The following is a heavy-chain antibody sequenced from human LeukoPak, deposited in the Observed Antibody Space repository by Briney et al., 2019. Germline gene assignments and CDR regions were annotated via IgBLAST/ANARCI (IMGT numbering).Heavy chain of an antibody. D-gene: IGHD2-2*01. CDR3: ASGYCSSTSCYFYY. Sequence: ASVKVSCKASEGTFSSYAISWVRQAPGQGLEWMGRIIPILGIANYAQKFQGRVTITADKSTSTAYMELSSLRSEDTAVYYCASGYCSSTSCYFYYWGQGTLVTVSS. J-gene: IGHJ4*02. V-gene: IGHV1-69*04. CDR1: EGTFSSYA. CDR2: IIPILGIA.